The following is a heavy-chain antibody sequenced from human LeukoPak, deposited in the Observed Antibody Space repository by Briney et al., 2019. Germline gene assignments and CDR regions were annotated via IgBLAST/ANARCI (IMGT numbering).Heavy chain of an antibody. Sequence: GGSLRLSCAASGFTVSSNYMSWVRQAPGKGLEWVSVIYSGGSTYYADSVKGRFTISRDNSKNTLYLQMNSLRAEDTAVYYCAREGPCSSTSCQRGFDYWGQGTLVTVSS. CDR1: GFTVSSNY. J-gene: IGHJ4*02. D-gene: IGHD2-2*01. CDR2: IYSGGST. V-gene: IGHV3-53*01. CDR3: AREGPCSSTSCQRGFDY.